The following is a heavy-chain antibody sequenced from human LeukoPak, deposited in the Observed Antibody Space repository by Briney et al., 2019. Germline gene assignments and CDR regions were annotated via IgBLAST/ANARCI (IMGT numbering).Heavy chain of an antibody. V-gene: IGHV5-51*01. CDR3: ARHGRDGYYGSGSYYNVFNYYYMDV. J-gene: IGHJ6*03. Sequence: GESLKISCKGSGYSFTSFWIGWVRQMPGKGLEWMGIIYPGDSDTRYSPSFQGQVTISADKSISTAYLQWSSLKASDTAMYYCARHGRDGYYGSGSYYNVFNYYYMDVWGKGTTVTVSS. CDR2: IYPGDSDT. D-gene: IGHD3-10*01. CDR1: GYSFTSFW.